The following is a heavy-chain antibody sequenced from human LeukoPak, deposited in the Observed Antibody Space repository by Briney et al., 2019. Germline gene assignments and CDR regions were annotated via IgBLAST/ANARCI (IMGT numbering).Heavy chain of an antibody. V-gene: IGHV1-8*01. Sequence: ASVTVSCKASGYTFTSYDINWVRQATGQGLEWMGWMNPNSGNTGYAQKFQGRVTMTRNTSISTAYMELSSLRSEDTAVYYCARAYSGYVVAFDIWGQGTMVTVSS. CDR2: MNPNSGNT. CDR3: ARAYSGYVVAFDI. D-gene: IGHD5-12*01. CDR1: GYTFTSYD. J-gene: IGHJ3*02.